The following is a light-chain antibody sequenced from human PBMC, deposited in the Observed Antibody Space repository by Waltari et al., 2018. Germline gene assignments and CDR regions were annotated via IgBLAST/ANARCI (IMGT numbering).Light chain of an antibody. Sequence: DTQMTQSPPSLSASVGDRVTITCQASHDIANYLGWYQKKPGKAPNLLIYDASTLATGVPSRFSGRGSGTDFTLIITGMQPENVATYYCQQYDHMPITFGQGTRAEIE. CDR2: DAS. V-gene: IGKV1-33*01. CDR3: QQYDHMPIT. CDR1: HDIANY. J-gene: IGKJ5*01.